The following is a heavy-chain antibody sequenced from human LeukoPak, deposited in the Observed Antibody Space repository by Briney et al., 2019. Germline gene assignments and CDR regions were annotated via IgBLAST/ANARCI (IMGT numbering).Heavy chain of an antibody. D-gene: IGHD2-15*01. CDR2: ISGSGGSS. CDR3: AKDVGTLLLYYGMDV. V-gene: IGHV3-23*01. Sequence: GGSLRLSCAASGFTFSSYAMSWVRQAPGKGLEWVSAISGSGGSSYYADSVKGRFTISRDNSKNTLYLQMNSLRAEDAAVYYCAKDVGTLLLYYGMDVWGQGTTVTVSS. J-gene: IGHJ6*02. CDR1: GFTFSSYA.